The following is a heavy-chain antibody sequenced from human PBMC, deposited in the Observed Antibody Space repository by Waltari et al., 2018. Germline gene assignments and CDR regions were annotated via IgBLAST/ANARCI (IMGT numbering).Heavy chain of an antibody. CDR2: ISVTGGST. Sequence: EVQLVESGGGLVQPGGSLRLSCAASGFTVSSNYMSWVRPAPGKGLEWVSAISVTGGSTDYADSVKGRFTIARYNPKNTLYLQMNSLRAEDTAVYYCAKDPVKNYYDTSGYYKLNWGQGTLVTVSS. V-gene: IGHV3-23*04. CDR3: AKDPVKNYYDTSGYYKLN. D-gene: IGHD3-22*01. CDR1: GFTVSSNY. J-gene: IGHJ4*02.